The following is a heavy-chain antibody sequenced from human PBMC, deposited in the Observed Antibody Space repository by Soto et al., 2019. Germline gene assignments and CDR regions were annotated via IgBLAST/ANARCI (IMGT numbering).Heavy chain of an antibody. CDR1: GYSFTSYW. V-gene: IGHV5-10-1*01. Sequence: PGESLKISCKGSGYSFTSYWISWVRQMPGKGLEWMGRIDPSDSYTNYSPSFQGHVTISADKSISTAYLQWSSLKASDTAMYYCARHDRGSSGSCPISVVIFDPWGQGTLVTVSS. J-gene: IGHJ5*02. CDR3: ARHDRGSSGSCPISVVIFDP. D-gene: IGHD2-15*01. CDR2: IDPSDSYT.